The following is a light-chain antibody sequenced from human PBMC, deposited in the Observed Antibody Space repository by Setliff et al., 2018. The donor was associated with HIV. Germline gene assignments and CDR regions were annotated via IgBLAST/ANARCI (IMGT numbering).Light chain of an antibody. Sequence: SYELTQPPSVSVAPGKTARITCGGANIGSKSVHWYQQRPGQAPVVVIYYDSDRPSGIPERFSGSNSGNTATLTISMVEAGDEADYYCQVWDSSSDPPCVFATGTKVTVL. CDR1: NIGSKS. CDR2: YDS. J-gene: IGLJ1*01. V-gene: IGLV3-21*04. CDR3: QVWDSSSDPPCV.